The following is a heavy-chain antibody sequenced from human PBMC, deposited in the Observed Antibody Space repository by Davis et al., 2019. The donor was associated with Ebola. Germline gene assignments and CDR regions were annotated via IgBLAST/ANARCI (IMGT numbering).Heavy chain of an antibody. D-gene: IGHD1-26*01. J-gene: IGHJ4*02. CDR2: INPNSGGT. Sequence: ASVKVSCKASGGTFSSYAISWVRQAPGQGLEWMGWINPNSGGTNYAQKFQGRATMTRDTSISTAYMELSRLRSDDTAVYYCARASGTKWGQGTLVTVSS. CDR1: GGTFSSYA. V-gene: IGHV1-2*02. CDR3: ARASGTK.